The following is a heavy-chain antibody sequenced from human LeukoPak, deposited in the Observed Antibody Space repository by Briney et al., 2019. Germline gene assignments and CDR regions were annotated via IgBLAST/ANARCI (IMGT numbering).Heavy chain of an antibody. D-gene: IGHD3-9*01. CDR3: ARELDILTVVYAFDI. CDR1: GYTFTGYY. Sequence: ASVKVSCKASGYTFTGYYMHWVRQAPGQGLEWMGWINPNSGGTNYAQKFQGRVTTTRDTSISTAYMELSRLRSDDTAVYYCARELDILTVVYAFDIWGQGTMVTVSS. J-gene: IGHJ3*02. V-gene: IGHV1-2*02. CDR2: INPNSGGT.